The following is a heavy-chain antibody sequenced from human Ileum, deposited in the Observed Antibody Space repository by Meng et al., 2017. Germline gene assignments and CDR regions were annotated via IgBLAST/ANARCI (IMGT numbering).Heavy chain of an antibody. V-gene: IGHV3-30*17. D-gene: IGHD1-1*01. Sequence: GGSLRLSCEASGFTFTSFLVHWVRQAPGKGLEWVALLSSDGSKKYYGDSVRGRFTISRDNTKNTLYLQMNSLRPEDTALYYCARDDGTIPDVINYHFDHWGQGTLVTVSS. J-gene: IGHJ4*02. CDR1: GFTFTSFL. CDR2: LSSDGSKK. CDR3: ARDDGTIPDVINYHFDH.